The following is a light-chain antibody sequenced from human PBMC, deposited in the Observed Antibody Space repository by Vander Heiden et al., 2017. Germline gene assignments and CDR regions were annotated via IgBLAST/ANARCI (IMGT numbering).Light chain of an antibody. CDR1: TNDVGGYYY. CDR2: DIS. CDR3: SSYTSNRTLVV. V-gene: IGLV2-14*01. J-gene: IGLJ3*02. Sequence: QSALTQPAAVSGSPGQSITISCTGPTNDVGGYYYGAGYQQHPGKAPKLMIYDISNRPSGVSRRFSGSKSGNTASLTIAGLQAEDEGNFYCSSYTSNRTLVVFGGGTKLTVL.